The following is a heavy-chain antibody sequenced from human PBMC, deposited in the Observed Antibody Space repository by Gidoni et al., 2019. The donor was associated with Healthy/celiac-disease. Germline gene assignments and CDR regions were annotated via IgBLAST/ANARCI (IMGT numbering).Heavy chain of an antibody. CDR3: AKSNRAVVIPASPDY. Sequence: EVQLVESGGGLVQPGRSLRLSCSASGFTFDAYAIHWARQAPGKGLEWVSGYSWNSGSIGYADSVKGRFTISRDNAKNSLYLQMNSLRAEDTALYYCAKSNRAVVIPASPDYWGQGTLVTVSS. D-gene: IGHD3-22*01. V-gene: IGHV3-9*01. J-gene: IGHJ4*02. CDR2: YSWNSGSI. CDR1: GFTFDAYA.